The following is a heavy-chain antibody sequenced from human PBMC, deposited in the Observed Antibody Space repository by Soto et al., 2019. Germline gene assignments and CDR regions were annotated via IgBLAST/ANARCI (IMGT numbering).Heavy chain of an antibody. Sequence: EVQLLESGGGLVQPGGSLRLSCAASGFTFNNYAMTCVRQAPGKGLEWVSAISGGGDTTSYADSVKGRFTVSRDGSKNTLYLQMSSLRAEDTALYYCAKGRGGSGSLTPRVDFWGQGTLVIVSS. CDR1: GFTFNNYA. CDR3: AKGRGGSGSLTPRVDF. D-gene: IGHD3-10*01. CDR2: ISGGGDTT. V-gene: IGHV3-23*01. J-gene: IGHJ4*02.